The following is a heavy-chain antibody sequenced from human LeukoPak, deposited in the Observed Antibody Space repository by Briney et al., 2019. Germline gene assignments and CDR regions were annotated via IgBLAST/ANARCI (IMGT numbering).Heavy chain of an antibody. CDR3: ARVDCSSTSCYEFDY. CDR1: GFTFSDYY. V-gene: IGHV3-11*04. D-gene: IGHD2-2*01. Sequence: PGGSLRLSCAASGFTFSDYYMSWIRQAPGKGLEWVSYIRSSGSTIYYVDSVKGRFTISRDNAKNSLYLQMNSLRAEDTAVYYCARVDCSSTSCYEFDYWGQGTLVTVSS. CDR2: IRSSGSTI. J-gene: IGHJ4*02.